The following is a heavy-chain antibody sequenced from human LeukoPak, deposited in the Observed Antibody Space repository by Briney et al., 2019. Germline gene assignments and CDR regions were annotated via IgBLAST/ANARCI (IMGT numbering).Heavy chain of an antibody. CDR2: IYYSGST. CDR1: GGSISSYY. V-gene: IGHV4-59*01. D-gene: IGHD6-13*01. CDR3: ARGSSSWPYYYYYYYMDV. J-gene: IGHJ6*03. Sequence: PSETLSLTCGVSGGSISSYYWSWIRQPPGKGLEWIGYIYYSGSTNYNPSLKSRVTISVDTSKNQFSLKLSSVTAADTAVYYCARGSSSWPYYYYYYYMDVWGKGTTVTVSS.